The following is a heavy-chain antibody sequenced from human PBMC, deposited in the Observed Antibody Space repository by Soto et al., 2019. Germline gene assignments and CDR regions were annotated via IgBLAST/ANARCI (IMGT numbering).Heavy chain of an antibody. Sequence: LRLSCAASGFTFSDYYMSWIRQAPGKGLEWVSYISSSGSTICYADSVKGRFTISRDNAKDSLYLQMNRLRAEATAVYYCARPSKLGMGNVFDIWGQGTMVTVSS. D-gene: IGHD7-27*01. CDR1: GFTFSDYY. CDR2: ISSSGSTI. CDR3: ARPSKLGMGNVFDI. V-gene: IGHV3-11*01. J-gene: IGHJ3*02.